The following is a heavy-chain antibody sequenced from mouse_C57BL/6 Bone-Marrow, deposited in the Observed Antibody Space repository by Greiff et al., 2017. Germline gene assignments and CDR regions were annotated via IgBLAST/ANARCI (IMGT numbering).Heavy chain of an antibody. J-gene: IGHJ2*01. CDR2: INPYNGGT. CDR1: GYTFTDYY. CDR3: ARGGPVVVEHFDY. Sequence: EVQLQQSGPVLVKPGASVKMSCKASGYTFTDYYMTWVKQSHGKSLEWIGVINPYNGGTSYNQKFKGKDTLTVDKSSSTAYLELHRLTTEDSEVYDCARGGPVVVEHFDYWGQGTTLTVSS. V-gene: IGHV1-19*01. D-gene: IGHD1-1*01.